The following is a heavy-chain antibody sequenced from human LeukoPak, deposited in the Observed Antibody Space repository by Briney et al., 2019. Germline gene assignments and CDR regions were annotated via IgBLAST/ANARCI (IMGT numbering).Heavy chain of an antibody. CDR3: AISPGVMITFGGAPATDYFDY. CDR1: GYTFTDYY. V-gene: IGHV1-2*02. CDR2: INPNSGGT. Sequence: GASVTVSCKASGYTFTDYYMHWVRQAPGQGLEWMGWINPNSGGTNYAQKFQGRVTMTRDMSISTAYMEVSRLRSDDTAVYYCAISPGVMITFGGAPATDYFDYWGQGTLVTVSS. J-gene: IGHJ4*02. D-gene: IGHD3-16*01.